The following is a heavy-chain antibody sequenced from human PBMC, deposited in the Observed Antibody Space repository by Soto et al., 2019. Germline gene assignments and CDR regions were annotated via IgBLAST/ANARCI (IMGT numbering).Heavy chain of an antibody. CDR3: VKGAWLDY. V-gene: IGHV3-23*01. CDR2: IRGVAGST. CDR1: GFTFSDYY. Sequence: SGFTFSDYYMTWVRQAPGKGLEWVSLIRGVAGSTHYPDSVKGRFTISKDNSNNMLYLEMNSLRADDTAVYFCVKGAWLDYWGQGNMVTASS. J-gene: IGHJ4*02.